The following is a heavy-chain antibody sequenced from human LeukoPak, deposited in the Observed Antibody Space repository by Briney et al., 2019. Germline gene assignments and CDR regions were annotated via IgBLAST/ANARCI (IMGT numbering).Heavy chain of an antibody. CDR1: GGSISSSY. J-gene: IGHJ6*04. D-gene: IGHD3-10*02. Sequence: LSLTCTVSGGSISSSYWSWIRQAPGKGLEWVSYISSSGSTIYYADSVKGRFTISRDNAKNSLYLQMNSLRAEDTAVYYCAELGITMIGGVWGKGTTVTISS. CDR2: ISSSGSTI. V-gene: IGHV3-11*04. CDR3: AELGITMIGGV.